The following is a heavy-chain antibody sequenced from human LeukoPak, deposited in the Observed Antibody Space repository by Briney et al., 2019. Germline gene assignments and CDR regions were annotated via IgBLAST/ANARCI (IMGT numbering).Heavy chain of an antibody. CDR2: ISGSGGTT. CDR1: GITLSNYG. J-gene: IGHJ4*02. V-gene: IGHV3-23*01. Sequence: GGSLRLSCAVSGITLSNYGMSWVRQAPGKGLEWVAGISGSGGTTTYADSVEGRFTISRDNPRNILYLQMNSLRAEDTAVYFCAKRGVVIRVILVGFHKEAYYFDSWGQGALVTVSS. D-gene: IGHD3-22*01. CDR3: AKRGVVIRVILVGFHKEAYYFDS.